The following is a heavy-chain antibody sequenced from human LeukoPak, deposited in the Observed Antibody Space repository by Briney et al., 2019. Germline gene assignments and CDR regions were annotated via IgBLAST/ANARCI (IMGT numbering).Heavy chain of an antibody. J-gene: IGHJ4*02. CDR3: ARAPYTSGWYRGDNDY. Sequence: GGSLRLSCAASGFTFSSYSMNWVRQAPGKGLEWVSYISGSSGTRYYADSVKGRFTISRDNAKNSLYLQMNSLRAEDTAVYHCARAPYTSGWYRGDNDYWGQGTLVTVSS. CDR2: ISGSSGTR. D-gene: IGHD6-19*01. V-gene: IGHV3-48*01. CDR1: GFTFSSYS.